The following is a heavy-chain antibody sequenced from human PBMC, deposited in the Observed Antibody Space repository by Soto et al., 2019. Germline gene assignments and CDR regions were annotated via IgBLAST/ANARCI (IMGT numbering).Heavy chain of an antibody. CDR2: IWYDGSNK. J-gene: IGHJ4*02. Sequence: QVQLVESRGGVVQPGRSLRLSCAASGFTFSSYGMHWVRHAPGKGLEWVAVIWYDGSNKYYADSVKGRFTISRDNSKNTLYLQMNSLRAEDTAVYYCARPTRGIHLGELSLYIDYWGQGTLVTVSS. CDR1: GFTFSSYG. CDR3: ARPTRGIHLGELSLYIDY. V-gene: IGHV3-33*01. D-gene: IGHD3-16*02.